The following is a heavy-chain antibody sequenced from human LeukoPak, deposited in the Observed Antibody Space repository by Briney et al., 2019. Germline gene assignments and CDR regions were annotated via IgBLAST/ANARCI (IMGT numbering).Heavy chain of an antibody. CDR2: IYSGGST. CDR1: GFTVSSNY. D-gene: IGHD3-10*01. J-gene: IGHJ6*03. V-gene: IGHV3-66*01. CDR3: ARGRAANYYYYYMDV. Sequence: GGSLRLSCAASGFTVSSNYVSWVRQAPGKGLEWVSVIYSGGSTYYADSVKGRFTISRDNSKNTLYLQMNSLRAEDTAVYYCARGRAANYYYYYMDVWGKGTTVTISS.